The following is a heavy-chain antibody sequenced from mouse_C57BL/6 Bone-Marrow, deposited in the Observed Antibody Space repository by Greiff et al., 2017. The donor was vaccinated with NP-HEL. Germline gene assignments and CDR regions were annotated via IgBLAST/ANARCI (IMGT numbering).Heavy chain of an antibody. D-gene: IGHD2-4*01. CDR1: GYTFTDYY. CDR2: INPNNGGT. CDR3: AIYDYDEREFDY. J-gene: IGHJ2*01. V-gene: IGHV1-26*01. Sequence: EVQLQQSGPELVKPGASVKISCKASGYTFTDYYMNWVKQSHGKSLEWIGDINPNNGGTSYNQKFKGKATLTVDKSSSTAYMELRSLTSEDSAVYYCAIYDYDEREFDYWGQGTTLTVSS.